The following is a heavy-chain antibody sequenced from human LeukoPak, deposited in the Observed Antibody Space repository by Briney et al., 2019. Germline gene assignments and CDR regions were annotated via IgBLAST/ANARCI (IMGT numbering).Heavy chain of an antibody. CDR1: VGSISSGDYY. CDR2: FYYSGST. V-gene: IGHV4-30-4*01. Sequence: NPSVTLSLTCTVSVGSISSGDYYWSWIRQPPGEGLVWIGYFYYSGSTYYNPSLKSRVTISVDTSKNQFSLKLSSVTAADTAVYYCARDLYYYDSSGYYQDAFDIWGQGTMVTVSS. J-gene: IGHJ3*02. D-gene: IGHD3-22*01. CDR3: ARDLYYYDSSGYYQDAFDI.